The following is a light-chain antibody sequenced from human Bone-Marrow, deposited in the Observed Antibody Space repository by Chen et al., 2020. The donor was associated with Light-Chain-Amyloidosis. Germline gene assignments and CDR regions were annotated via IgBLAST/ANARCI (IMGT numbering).Light chain of an antibody. J-gene: IGLJ1*01. Sequence: QSALTQPPSLSASPGPSTTLPCPGTSSDVGGDNHVSWYQQHPDKAPKLMIYEVTNRPSWVPDRFSGSKSDNTASLTISGLQTEDEADYFCSSYTITNTLVFGSGTRVTVL. V-gene: IGLV2-14*01. CDR1: SSDVGGDNH. CDR2: EVT. CDR3: SSYTITNTLV.